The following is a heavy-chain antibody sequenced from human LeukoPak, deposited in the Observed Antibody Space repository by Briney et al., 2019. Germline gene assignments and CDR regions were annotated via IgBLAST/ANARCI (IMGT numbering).Heavy chain of an antibody. D-gene: IGHD6-19*01. J-gene: IGHJ5*02. V-gene: IGHV4-4*07. Sequence: SETLSLTCSVSGDSFSSFFWSWIRQPAGKGLEWIGRMSTSGNSDYNPSLKSRVTMSLDTSKNQFSLKLSSVTAADTAVYYCARDSSGWYHWFDPWGQGTLVTVSS. CDR1: GDSFSSFF. CDR2: MSTSGNS. CDR3: ARDSSGWYHWFDP.